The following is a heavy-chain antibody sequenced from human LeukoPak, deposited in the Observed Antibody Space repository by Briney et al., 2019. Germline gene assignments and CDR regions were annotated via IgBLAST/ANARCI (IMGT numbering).Heavy chain of an antibody. D-gene: IGHD3-22*01. CDR3: AGPYYYDSSAYYQPFDY. Sequence: PSETLSLTCTVSGGSISSSSYYWGWIRQPPGKGLEWIGSIYYSGRTYYNPSLKSRVAISVYTSKNQFYLKLSSVTAADTAVYYCAGPYYYDSSAYYQPFDYWGQGTLVTVSS. CDR2: IYYSGRT. J-gene: IGHJ4*02. V-gene: IGHV4-39*01. CDR1: GGSISSSSYY.